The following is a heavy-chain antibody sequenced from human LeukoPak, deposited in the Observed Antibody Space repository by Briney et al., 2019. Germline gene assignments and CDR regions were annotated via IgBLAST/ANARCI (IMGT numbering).Heavy chain of an antibody. CDR2: IHFSGST. V-gene: IGHV4-59*01. CDR1: GGSISNYY. J-gene: IGHJ4*02. Sequence: SETLSLACTVSGGSISNYYWSWIRQPPGKGLEWIGYIHFSGSTDYNPSLKSRVTISVDTSKNKFSLKLSSVTAADTAVYYCARFLGSGVRYFDYWGQGTLVTVSS. CDR3: ARFLGSGVRYFDY. D-gene: IGHD3-16*01.